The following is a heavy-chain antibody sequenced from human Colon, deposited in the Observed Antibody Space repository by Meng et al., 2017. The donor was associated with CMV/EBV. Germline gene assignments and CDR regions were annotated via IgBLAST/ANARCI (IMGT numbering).Heavy chain of an antibody. CDR3: ARDGGLGDDAFDI. D-gene: IGHD3-10*01. Sequence: SETLSLTCTVSGCSIRSSSYYWGWIRQPPGKGLEWIGSIYYSGSTYYNPSLKSRVTISVDTSKNQFSLKLSSVTAADTAVYYCARDGGLGDDAFDIWGQGTMVTVSS. CDR1: GCSIRSSSYY. V-gene: IGHV4-39*07. J-gene: IGHJ3*02. CDR2: IYYSGST.